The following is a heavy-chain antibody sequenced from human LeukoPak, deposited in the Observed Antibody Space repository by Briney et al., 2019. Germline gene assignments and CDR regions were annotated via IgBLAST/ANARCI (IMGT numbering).Heavy chain of an antibody. CDR3: ASRPTTWGFFDS. CDR1: GGSISSSSYY. J-gene: IGHJ4*02. CDR2: IYFSGST. V-gene: IGHV4-39*01. Sequence: SGTLSLTCTVSGGSISSSSYYWGWIRQPPGKGLELIGSIYFSGSTAYSPSLKSRVNISVDTSKNQFSLKLSSVTAADTAVYFCASRPTTWGFFDSWGQGTLVTVSS. D-gene: IGHD4-17*01.